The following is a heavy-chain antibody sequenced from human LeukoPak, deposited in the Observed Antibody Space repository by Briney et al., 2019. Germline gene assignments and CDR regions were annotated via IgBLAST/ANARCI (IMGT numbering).Heavy chain of an antibody. J-gene: IGHJ4*02. CDR1: GFTLSPYS. CDR2: ISGSSLYI. D-gene: IGHD3-22*01. CDR3: ARDPPYYDSSGYYYDY. Sequence: GGSLRLSCAASGFTLSPYSMNWVRQAPGKGLEWVSSISGSSLYIYYADSVKGRFTISRDNAKNSLYLQMNSLRAEDTAVYYCARDPPYYDSSGYYYDYWGQGALVTVSS. V-gene: IGHV3-21*01.